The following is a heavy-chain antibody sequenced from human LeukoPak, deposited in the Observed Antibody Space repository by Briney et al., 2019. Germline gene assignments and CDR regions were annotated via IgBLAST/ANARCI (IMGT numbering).Heavy chain of an antibody. CDR3: VKRSAYYFDY. J-gene: IGHJ4*02. V-gene: IGHV3-64D*06. CDR1: GFIFSSYE. Sequence: GGSLRLSCAASGFIFSSYEMNWVRQAPGKGLEFVSAISSNGGTTYYADSVKGRFTISRDNSKNTLYLQMSSLRAEDTAVYYCVKRSAYYFDYWGQGTLVTVSS. CDR2: ISSNGGTT.